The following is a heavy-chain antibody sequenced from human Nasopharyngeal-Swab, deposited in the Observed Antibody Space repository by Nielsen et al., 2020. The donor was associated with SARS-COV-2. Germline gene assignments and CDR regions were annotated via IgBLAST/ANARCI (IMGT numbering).Heavy chain of an antibody. V-gene: IGHV3-64*01. D-gene: IGHD2-15*01. CDR2: IRGDGGTT. J-gene: IGHJ5*01. Sequence: GESLKISCAASGFNLRSYAMHWVRQAPGKGLEYVSVIRGDGGTTFYANSVKGRFTISRDNSKNTLYLQMGSLRPEDTAVYYCARALGGHPDSWGQGTLVTISS. CDR3: ARALGGHPDS. CDR1: GFNLRSYA.